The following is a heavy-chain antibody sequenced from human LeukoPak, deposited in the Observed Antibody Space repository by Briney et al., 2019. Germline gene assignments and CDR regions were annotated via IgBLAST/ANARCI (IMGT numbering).Heavy chain of an antibody. CDR3: ARAAGHFDY. D-gene: IGHD1-1*01. J-gene: IGHJ4*02. V-gene: IGHV4-38-2*02. Sequence: SETLSLTCTVSGYSISSGYYWGWIRQPPGKGLEWIGSIYHSGSTYYNPSLKSRVTISVDTSKNQFSLKLSSVTAADTAVYYCARAAGHFDYWGQGTLVTVSS. CDR2: IYHSGST. CDR1: GYSISSGYY.